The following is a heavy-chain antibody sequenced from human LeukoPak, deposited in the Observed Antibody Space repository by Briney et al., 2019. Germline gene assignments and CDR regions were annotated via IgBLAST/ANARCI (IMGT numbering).Heavy chain of an antibody. CDR3: ARDWPSGGVVVVAAAPLNY. CDR2: IIPIFGTA. Sequence: PVKVSCKASGGTFSSYAISWVRQAPGQGLEWMGGIIPIFGTANYAQKFQGRVTITADESTSTAYMELSSLRSEDTAVYYCARDWPSGGVVVVAAAPLNYWGRGTLVTVSS. CDR1: GGTFSSYA. V-gene: IGHV1-69*13. J-gene: IGHJ4*02. D-gene: IGHD2-15*01.